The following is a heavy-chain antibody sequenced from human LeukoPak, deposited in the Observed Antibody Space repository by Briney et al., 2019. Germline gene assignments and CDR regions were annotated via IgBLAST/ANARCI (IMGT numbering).Heavy chain of an antibody. CDR3: ARDEWGLQFDY. Sequence: GGSLRLSCAASGFIFSSYGMHWVRQAPGKGLEWVAVIWYDGSNKYYADSVKGRFTISRDNSKNTLYLQMNSLRAEDTAVYYCARDEWGLQFDYWGQGTLVTVSS. D-gene: IGHD1-26*01. CDR2: IWYDGSNK. CDR1: GFIFSSYG. J-gene: IGHJ4*02. V-gene: IGHV3-33*01.